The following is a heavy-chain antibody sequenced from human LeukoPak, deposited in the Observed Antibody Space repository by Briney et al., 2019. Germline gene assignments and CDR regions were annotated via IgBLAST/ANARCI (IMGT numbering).Heavy chain of an antibody. V-gene: IGHV5-51*01. CDR2: IYPGDSDT. CDR1: GYSFTSYW. J-gene: IGHJ6*03. D-gene: IGHD6-13*01. CDR3: ARHAGGSSWYEWPANYYYYYYMDV. Sequence: GESLKISCKGSGYSFTSYWIGWVRQMPGKGLEWMGIIYPGDSDTRYSPSFQGQVTISADKSISTAYLQWSSLKASDTAMYYCARHAGGSSWYEWPANYYYYYYMDVWGKGTTVTVSS.